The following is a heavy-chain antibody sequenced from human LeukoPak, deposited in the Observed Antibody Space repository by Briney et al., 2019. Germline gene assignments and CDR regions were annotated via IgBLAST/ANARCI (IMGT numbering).Heavy chain of an antibody. J-gene: IGHJ4*02. D-gene: IGHD1-1*01. Sequence: SVKVSCKASGGTFSSYAISWVRQAPGQGLEWMGGIIPIFGTANYAQKFQGRVTITADESTSTAYMELSSLRSEDTAVYYCARGGAGTVHFDYWGQGTLVTVSS. CDR3: ARGGAGTVHFDY. CDR1: GGTFSSYA. V-gene: IGHV1-69*13. CDR2: IIPIFGTA.